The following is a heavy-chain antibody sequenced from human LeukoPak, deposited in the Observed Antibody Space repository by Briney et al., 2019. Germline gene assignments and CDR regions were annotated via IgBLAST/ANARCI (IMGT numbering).Heavy chain of an antibody. J-gene: IGHJ4*02. V-gene: IGHV1-2*02. D-gene: IGHD3-10*01. CDR3: ARDGADYGSGSYYNRGGFDY. CDR1: GYTFTSYG. Sequence: GASVKVSCKASGYTFTSYGISWVRQAPGQGLEWMGWINPNSGGTNYAQKFQGRVTMTRDTSISTAYMELSRLRSDDTAVYYCARDGADYGSGSYYNRGGFDYWGQGTLVTVSS. CDR2: INPNSGGT.